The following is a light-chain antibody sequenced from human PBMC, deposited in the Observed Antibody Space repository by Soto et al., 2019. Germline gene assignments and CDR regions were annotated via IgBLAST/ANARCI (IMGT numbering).Light chain of an antibody. Sequence: QSVLTQPSSVSGTPGQGVTISCSGSISNIGNNYVYWLQQLPGTAPKVLTNRNDQRPSGVPDGFSGSTSGTSASLAISGLRSEDEADYYCAAWDDTVRSYVFGTGTKLTVL. CDR2: RND. CDR1: ISNIGNNY. J-gene: IGLJ1*01. V-gene: IGLV1-47*01. CDR3: AAWDDTVRSYV.